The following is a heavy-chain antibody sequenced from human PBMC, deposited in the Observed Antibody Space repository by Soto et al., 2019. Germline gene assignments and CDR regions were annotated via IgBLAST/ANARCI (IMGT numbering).Heavy chain of an antibody. D-gene: IGHD6-13*01. Sequence: QVQLQASGPGLVKPSGTLSLTCAVSGGSISSSNWLSWVRKPPGKGLEWIGEISHSGSTNYNPSLKSRLTISVDKSKNQVSLKLSSVTAADTDVYYCARAARGGSSWQFDYWGQGTLVNVS. CDR1: GGSISSSNW. J-gene: IGHJ4*02. CDR2: ISHSGST. CDR3: ARAARGGSSWQFDY. V-gene: IGHV4-4*02.